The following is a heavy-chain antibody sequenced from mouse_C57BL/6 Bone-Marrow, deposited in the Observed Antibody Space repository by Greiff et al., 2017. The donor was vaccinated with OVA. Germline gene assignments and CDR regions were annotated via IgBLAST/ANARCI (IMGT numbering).Heavy chain of an antibody. CDR3: ARESGTDWYFDV. CDR2: ISSGGSYT. Sequence: EVMLVESGGDLVKPGGSLKLSCAASGFTFSSYGMSWVRQTPDKRLEWVATISSGGSYTYYPDSVKGRFTISRDNAKNTLYLQMSSLKSEDTAMYYCARESGTDWYFDVWGTGTTVTVSS. V-gene: IGHV5-6*01. J-gene: IGHJ1*03. CDR1: GFTFSSYG. D-gene: IGHD4-1*01.